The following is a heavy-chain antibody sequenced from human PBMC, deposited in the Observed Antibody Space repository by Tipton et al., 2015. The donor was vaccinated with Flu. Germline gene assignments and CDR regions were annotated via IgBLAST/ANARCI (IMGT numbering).Heavy chain of an antibody. J-gene: IGHJ5*02. Sequence: TLSLTCTVSGGSISSSSYYWGWIRQPPGKGLEWIGRIYYSGSTYYNPSLKSRVTISVDTSKNQFSLKLSSVTAADTAVYYCARRGGTIQFDPWGQGTLVTVSS. CDR3: ARRGGTIQFDP. V-gene: IGHV4-39*07. D-gene: IGHD3-3*01. CDR1: GGSISSSSYY. CDR2: IYYSGST.